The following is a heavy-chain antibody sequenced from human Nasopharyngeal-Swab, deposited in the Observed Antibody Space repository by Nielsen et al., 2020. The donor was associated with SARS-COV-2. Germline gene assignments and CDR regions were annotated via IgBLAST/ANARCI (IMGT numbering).Heavy chain of an antibody. J-gene: IGHJ4*02. CDR2: DYYTGST. CDR1: GDSISSTSYY. D-gene: IGHD2-21*01. Sequence: SETLSLTCTVSGDSISSTSYYWGWIRQPPGKGLEWIGSDYYTGSTYYNPSLKSRVSISVDTSKNQFSLKVSSVTAADTAVYYCARRRIANGDLDFWGQGTLVTVSS. CDR3: ARRRIANGDLDF. V-gene: IGHV4-39*01.